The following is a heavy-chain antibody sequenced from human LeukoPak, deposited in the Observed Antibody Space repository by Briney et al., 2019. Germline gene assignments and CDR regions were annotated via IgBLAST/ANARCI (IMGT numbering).Heavy chain of an antibody. CDR3: ASENSYYDSSGYLLYTDY. J-gene: IGHJ4*02. CDR1: GFTFSSYS. Sequence: GGSLRLSCAASGFTFSSYSMNWVRQAPGKGLEWVSSISSSSSYIYYVDSVKGRFTISRDNAKNSLYLQMNSLRAEDTAVYYCASENSYYDSSGYLLYTDYWGQGTLVTVSS. CDR2: ISSSSSYI. D-gene: IGHD3-22*01. V-gene: IGHV3-21*01.